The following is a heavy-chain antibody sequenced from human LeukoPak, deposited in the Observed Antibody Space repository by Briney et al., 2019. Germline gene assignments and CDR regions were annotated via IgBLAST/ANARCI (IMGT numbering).Heavy chain of an antibody. CDR1: GGSISSNNYY. D-gene: IGHD3-22*01. CDR3: ARDLGVSTYYYDSSGSRWFDS. J-gene: IGHJ5*01. Sequence: SGTLSLTCAVSGGSISSNNYYCWVRQPPGKGLEWIGSIYYSGSTYYNPSLKSRVTISVDTSKNQFSLKLTSVTAADTAVYYCARDLGVSTYYYDSSGSRWFDSWGQGTLVIASS. CDR2: IYYSGST. V-gene: IGHV4-39*07.